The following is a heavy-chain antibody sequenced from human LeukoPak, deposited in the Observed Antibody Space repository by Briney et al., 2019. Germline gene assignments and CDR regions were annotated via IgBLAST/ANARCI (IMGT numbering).Heavy chain of an antibody. CDR2: MNPNSGNT. V-gene: IGHV1-8*01. CDR3: AGGPGSGSYDSLSPLDY. J-gene: IGHJ4*02. CDR1: GHIFTSYE. Sequence: ATVKVSCKASGHIFTSYEINWVRQATGQGLEWMGWMNPNSGNTGYAQKFQGRVTMTRNTSISTAYMELSSLRSEDTAVYYCAGGPGSGSYDSLSPLDYWGQGTLVTVSS. D-gene: IGHD3-10*01.